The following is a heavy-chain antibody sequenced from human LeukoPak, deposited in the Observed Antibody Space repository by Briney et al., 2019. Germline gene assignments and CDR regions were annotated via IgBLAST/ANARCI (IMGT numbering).Heavy chain of an antibody. CDR2: ISWNSGSI. CDR1: GFTFDDYA. CDR3: AKDSGPIDYYYMDV. Sequence: GGSLRLSCAASGFTFDDYAMHWVRQAPGKGLEWVSGISWNSGSIGYADSVKGRFTISRDNAKNSLYLQMNSLRAEDTALYYCAKDSGPIDYYYMDVWGKGTTVTISS. J-gene: IGHJ6*03. V-gene: IGHV3-9*01. D-gene: IGHD3-10*01.